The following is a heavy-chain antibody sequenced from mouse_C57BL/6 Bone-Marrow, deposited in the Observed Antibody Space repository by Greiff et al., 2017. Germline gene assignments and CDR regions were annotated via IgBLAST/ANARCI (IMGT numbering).Heavy chain of an antibody. CDR2: IDPETGGT. D-gene: IGHD2-3*01. CDR3: TFYDGYLYYFDD. CDR1: GYTFTDYE. J-gene: IGHJ2*01. Sequence: QVQLQQSGAELVRPGASVTLSCKASGYTFTDYEMHWVKQTPVHGLEWIGAIDPETGGTAYNQKFKGKAILTADKSSSTAYMELRSLTSEDSAVYYCTFYDGYLYYFDDWGQGTTLTVSS. V-gene: IGHV1-15*01.